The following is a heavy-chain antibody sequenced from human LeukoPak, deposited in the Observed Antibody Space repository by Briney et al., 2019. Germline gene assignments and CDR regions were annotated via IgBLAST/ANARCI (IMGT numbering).Heavy chain of an antibody. J-gene: IGHJ5*02. CDR2: VTGPGDTT. D-gene: IGHD3-16*01. CDR3: AKGAEIDL. V-gene: IGHV3-23*01. CDR1: GFTFTNYA. Sequence: GGSLRLSCATSGFTFTNYAMNWVRQAPGKELEWVSAVTGPGDTTYYADSVKGRFFMSREDSKTTVYLQMNSLRAEDTAIYYCAKGAEIDLWGQGTLVTVSS.